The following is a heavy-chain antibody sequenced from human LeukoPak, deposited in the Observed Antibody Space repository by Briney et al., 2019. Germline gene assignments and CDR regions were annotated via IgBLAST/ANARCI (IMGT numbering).Heavy chain of an antibody. Sequence: KPSETLSLTCAVYGGSFSGYYWSWIRQPPGKGLEWIGEINHSGSTNYNPSLKSRVTISVDTSKNQFSLKLSSVTAAGTAVYYCARVVPIMITFGGPRVDPWGQGTLVTVSS. CDR2: INHSGST. D-gene: IGHD3-16*01. CDR1: GGSFSGYY. CDR3: ARVVPIMITFGGPRVDP. V-gene: IGHV4-34*01. J-gene: IGHJ5*02.